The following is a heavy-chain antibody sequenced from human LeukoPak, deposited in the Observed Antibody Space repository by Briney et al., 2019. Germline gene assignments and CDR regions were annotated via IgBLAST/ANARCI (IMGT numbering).Heavy chain of an antibody. CDR3: ARKSGWFGELEGGFDY. D-gene: IGHD3-10*01. J-gene: IGHJ4*02. CDR1: GDSIRSSSYH. CDR2: IYYSGST. V-gene: IGHV4-61*05. Sequence: SETLSLTCTVSGDSIRSSSYHWGWIRQPPGKGLEWIGYIYYSGSTNYNPSLKSRVTISVDTSKNQFSLKLSSVTAADTAVYYCARKSGWFGELEGGFDYWGQGTLVTVSS.